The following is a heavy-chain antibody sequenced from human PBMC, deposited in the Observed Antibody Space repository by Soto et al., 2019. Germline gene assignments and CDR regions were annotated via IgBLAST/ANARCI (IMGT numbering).Heavy chain of an antibody. Sequence: EVQLVESGGGLVQPGGSLRLSCAASGFTFSSYWRYWVRQAPGKGLEWVSHMNNDGSYIIYAESVKGRFTFSRDNAKNTLYLKMNSLRAEDTAVYYCVRGGYMHACDIWGQGTMVTVSS. CDR3: VRGGYMHACDI. V-gene: IGHV3-74*01. CDR1: GFTFSSYW. CDR2: MNNDGSYI. D-gene: IGHD6-13*01. J-gene: IGHJ3*02.